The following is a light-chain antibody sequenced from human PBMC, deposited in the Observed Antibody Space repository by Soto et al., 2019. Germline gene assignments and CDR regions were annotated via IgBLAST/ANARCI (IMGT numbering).Light chain of an antibody. V-gene: IGLV1-40*01. Sequence: QSVLTQPPSVSGAPGKRVPFSCTGGSPTFGAGYDVHWYQQLPGTAPKLLIYGNSNRPSGVPDRFSGSKSGTSASLAITGLQSEDEADYYCQSYDSSLSGVVFGGGTKLTVL. CDR2: GNS. CDR1: SPTFGAGYD. J-gene: IGLJ2*01. CDR3: QSYDSSLSGVV.